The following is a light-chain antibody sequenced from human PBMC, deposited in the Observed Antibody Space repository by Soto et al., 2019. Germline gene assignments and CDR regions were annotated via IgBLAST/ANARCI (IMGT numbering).Light chain of an antibody. CDR3: CSYAGGSNV. Sequence: QSVLTQPASVSGSPGQSITISCTGTSGDIGSYNRVSWYQQHPGKAPKLIIYEVTDRPSGVSNRFSGSKSGNTASLTISGLQAEDEADYFCCSYAGGSNVFGAGTKLTVL. V-gene: IGLV2-23*02. CDR1: SGDIGSYNR. J-gene: IGLJ1*01. CDR2: EVT.